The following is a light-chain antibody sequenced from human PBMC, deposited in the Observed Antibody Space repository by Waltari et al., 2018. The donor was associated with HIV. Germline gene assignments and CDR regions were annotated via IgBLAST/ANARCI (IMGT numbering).Light chain of an antibody. V-gene: IGKV3-15*01. CDR1: QSIATN. CDR3: QQYNNWPYT. J-gene: IGKJ2*01. Sequence: ATISCRTRQSIATNLAWHQQKRGQAPKLLIYDASTGAAGVPPRFSGSGSGTEFNLTIDSLQSDDFAIYYCQQYNNWPYTFARGSKVEVK. CDR2: DAS.